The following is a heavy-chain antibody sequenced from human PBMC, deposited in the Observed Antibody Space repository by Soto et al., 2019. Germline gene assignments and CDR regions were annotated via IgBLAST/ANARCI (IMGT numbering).Heavy chain of an antibody. J-gene: IGHJ3*02. V-gene: IGHV4-30-4*01. Sequence: SETLSLTCTVSGGSISSGDYYWSWIRQPPGKGLEWIGYIYYSGSTYYNPSLKSRVTISVDTSKNQFSLKLSSVTAADTAVYYCARVSGGGSSWYFAFDIWGQGTMVTVSS. CDR2: IYYSGST. CDR1: GGSISSGDYY. D-gene: IGHD6-13*01. CDR3: ARVSGGGSSWYFAFDI.